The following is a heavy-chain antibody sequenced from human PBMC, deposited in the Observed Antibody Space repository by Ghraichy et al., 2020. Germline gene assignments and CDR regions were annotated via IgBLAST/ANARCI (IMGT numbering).Heavy chain of an antibody. CDR2: INPSGGST. CDR1: GYTFTSYY. CDR3: ARESSVDYSNYTGYYYYYYGMDV. Sequence: ASVKVSCKASGYTFTSYYMHWVRQAPGQGLEWMGIINPSGGSTSYAQKFQGRVTMTRDTSTSTVYMELSSLRSEDTAVYFCARESSVDYSNYTGYYYYYYGMDVWGQGPTVTVSS. V-gene: IGHV1-46*03. J-gene: IGHJ6*02. D-gene: IGHD4-11*01.